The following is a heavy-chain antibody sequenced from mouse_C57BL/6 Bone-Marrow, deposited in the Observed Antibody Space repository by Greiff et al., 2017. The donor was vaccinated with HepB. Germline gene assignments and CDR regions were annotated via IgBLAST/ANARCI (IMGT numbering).Heavy chain of an antibody. CDR1: GFTFTDYY. V-gene: IGHV7-3*01. Sequence: EVHLVESGGGLVQPGGSLSLSCAASGFTFTDYYMSWVRQPPGKALEWLGFIRNKANGYTTEYSASVKGRFTISRDNSQSILYLQMNALRAEDSATYYCARYPSPYYGSSYGWYFDVWGTGTTVTVSS. J-gene: IGHJ1*03. CDR3: ARYPSPYYGSSYGWYFDV. D-gene: IGHD1-1*01. CDR2: IRNKANGYTT.